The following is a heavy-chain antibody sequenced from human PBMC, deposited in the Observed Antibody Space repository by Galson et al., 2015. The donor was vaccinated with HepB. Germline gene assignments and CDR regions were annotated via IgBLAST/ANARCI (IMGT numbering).Heavy chain of an antibody. CDR3: IRDHGGELELGAPFDY. Sequence: SLRLSCAASGFTFGDYAMSWFRQAPGKGLEWVGFIRSKAYGGTTEYAASVKGRFTISRDDSKSIAYLQMNSLKTEDTAVYYCIRDHGGELELGAPFDYWGQGTLVTVSS. CDR2: IRSKAYGGTT. J-gene: IGHJ4*02. V-gene: IGHV3-49*03. D-gene: IGHD1-7*01. CDR1: GFTFGDYA.